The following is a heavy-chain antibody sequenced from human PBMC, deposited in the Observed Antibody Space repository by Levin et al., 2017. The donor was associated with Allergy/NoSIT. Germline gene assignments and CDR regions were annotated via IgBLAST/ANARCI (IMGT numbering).Heavy chain of an antibody. CDR1: GFTFSSYG. Sequence: GESLKISCAASGFTFSSYGMHWVRQAPGKGLEWVAVISYDGSNKYYADSVKGRFTISRDNSKNTLYLQMNSLRAEDTAVYYCAKGSSSSWYGLFDYWGQGILVTVSS. CDR2: ISYDGSNK. D-gene: IGHD6-13*01. CDR3: AKGSSSSWYGLFDY. J-gene: IGHJ4*02. V-gene: IGHV3-30*18.